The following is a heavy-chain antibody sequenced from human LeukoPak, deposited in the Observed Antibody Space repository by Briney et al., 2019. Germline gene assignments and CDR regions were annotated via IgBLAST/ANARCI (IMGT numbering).Heavy chain of an antibody. D-gene: IGHD3-3*01. Sequence: ASVKVSCKASGYTFTSYDINWVRQATGQGLEWMGWMNPNSGNTGYAQKFQGRVTITRNTSTSTAYMELSSLRSEDTAVYYCARGSTVSGVVIISISPFDYWGQGTLVTVSS. CDR2: MNPNSGNT. CDR1: GYTFTSYD. V-gene: IGHV1-8*03. J-gene: IGHJ4*02. CDR3: ARGSTVSGVVIISISPFDY.